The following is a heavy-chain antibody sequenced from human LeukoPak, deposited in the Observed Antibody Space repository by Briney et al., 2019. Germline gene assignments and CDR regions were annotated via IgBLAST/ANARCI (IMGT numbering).Heavy chain of an antibody. J-gene: IGHJ3*02. V-gene: IGHV1-2*02. CDR2: MYFNSGAT. D-gene: IGHD5-12*01. Sequence: VSVKVSCKASGFTFRDYYVQWVRQVPGQGLEWVGWMYFNSGATRYAPKFQGRVTLTGDTSINTVYMGLVSLGSDDTAMYYCAREGSSASGQDWYAFDIWGQETMVTVSS. CDR1: GFTFRDYY. CDR3: AREGSSASGQDWYAFDI.